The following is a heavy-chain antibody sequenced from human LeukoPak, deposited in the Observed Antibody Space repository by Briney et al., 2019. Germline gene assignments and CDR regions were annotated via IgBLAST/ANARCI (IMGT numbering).Heavy chain of an antibody. V-gene: IGHV4-39*01. D-gene: IGHD3-22*01. CDR1: GGSISSSSYY. CDR2: IYYSGST. CDR3: ARRLLQFQYYYDSSAPPHAFDI. Sequence: SETLSLTCTVSGGSISSSSYYWGWIRQPPGKGLEWIGSIYYSGSTYYNPSLKSRVTISVDTSKNQFSLKLSSVTAADTAVDYCARRLLQFQYYYDSSAPPHAFDIWGQGTMVTVSS. J-gene: IGHJ3*02.